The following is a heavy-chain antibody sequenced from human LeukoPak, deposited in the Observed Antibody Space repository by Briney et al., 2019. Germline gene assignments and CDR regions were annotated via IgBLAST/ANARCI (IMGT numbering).Heavy chain of an antibody. V-gene: IGHV3-7*01. Sequence: PGGSLRLSCAASGFTFSSYWMSWVRQAPGKGLEWVSNIKQDGSENYYVDSVKGRFTISRDNAKNSLYLQMNSLRAEDTAVYYCARQKQWLAVYYFDYWVQGTLVTVSS. CDR3: ARQKQWLAVYYFDY. J-gene: IGHJ4*02. CDR2: IKQDGSEN. D-gene: IGHD6-19*01. CDR1: GFTFSSYW.